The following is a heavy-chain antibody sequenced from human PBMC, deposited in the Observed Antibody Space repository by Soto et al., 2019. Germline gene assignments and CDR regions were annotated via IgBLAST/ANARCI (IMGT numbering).Heavy chain of an antibody. Sequence: PGGSLRLSCAASGFTFSTYSMHWVRQPPGKGLEWLAAIWYDGTQKYYADSVKGRFIISRDNSKKTLYLEMNSLRAEDTAVYYCARAGGTTVTGLWHFDSWGQGTLVTVS. CDR1: GFTFSTYS. V-gene: IGHV3-33*08. CDR2: IWYDGTQK. D-gene: IGHD4-17*01. CDR3: ARAGGTTVTGLWHFDS. J-gene: IGHJ4*02.